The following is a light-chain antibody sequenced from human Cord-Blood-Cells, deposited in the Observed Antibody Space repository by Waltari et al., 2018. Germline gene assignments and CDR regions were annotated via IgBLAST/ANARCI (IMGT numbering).Light chain of an antibody. CDR2: AAS. J-gene: IGKJ2*03. Sequence: DIKMTQSPSSLSASVGDRVTITCRASQSISSYLNWYQQKPGKAPKLLIYAASSLQSGVPARFSGSGSGTDFTFTISSLQPEDFATYYCQQSDSTPYSFGQGTKLEIK. V-gene: IGKV1-39*01. CDR3: QQSDSTPYS. CDR1: QSISSY.